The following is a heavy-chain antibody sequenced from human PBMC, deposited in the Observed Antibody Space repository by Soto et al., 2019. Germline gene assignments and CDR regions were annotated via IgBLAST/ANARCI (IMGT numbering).Heavy chain of an antibody. J-gene: IGHJ6*02. CDR2: VMPIFRAP. D-gene: IGHD2-15*01. Sequence: SVKVSCKASGGAFSDYAFSWVRQAPGQGLEWLGGVMPIFRAPDYAQKFQGRVTITADEFTRTAYMEMNSLRSEDTAVYYCASWLKGPDIGNYYYGMDVWGQGTTVTSP. V-gene: IGHV1-69*13. CDR1: GGAFSDYA. CDR3: ASWLKGPDIGNYYYGMDV.